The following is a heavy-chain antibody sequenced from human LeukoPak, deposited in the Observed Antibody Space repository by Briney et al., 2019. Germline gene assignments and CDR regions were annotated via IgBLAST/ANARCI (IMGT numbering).Heavy chain of an antibody. V-gene: IGHV4-34*01. Sequence: SETLSLTCAVYGESFSGYYWSWIRQPPGKGLEWIGEINHSGSTNYNPSLKSRVTISVDTPKNQFSLKLSSVTAADTAVYYCARGLYPYSSSSFDYWGQGTLVTVSS. CDR2: INHSGST. CDR1: GESFSGYY. D-gene: IGHD6-6*01. CDR3: ARGLYPYSSSSFDY. J-gene: IGHJ4*02.